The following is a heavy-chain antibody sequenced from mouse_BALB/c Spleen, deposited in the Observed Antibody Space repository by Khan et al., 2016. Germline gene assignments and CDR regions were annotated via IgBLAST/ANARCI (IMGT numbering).Heavy chain of an antibody. CDR3: ARRGGDYFDY. CDR1: GFSLSTSGMG. CDR2: IYWDDAK. J-gene: IGHJ2*01. V-gene: IGHV8-12*01. Sequence: QVTLKESGPGILQPSQTLSLTCSFSGFSLSTSGMGVSWIRQPSGKGLEWLTHIYWDDAKRYTPSLKSRLTISTDPSSNQVFLKITIVDTADAATYCCARRGGDYFDYWGQGTTLTVSS.